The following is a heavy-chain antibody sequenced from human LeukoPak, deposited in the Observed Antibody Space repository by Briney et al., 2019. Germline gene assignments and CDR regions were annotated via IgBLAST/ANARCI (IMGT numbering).Heavy chain of an antibody. CDR1: GFSISEFV. CDR2: ISGSGGST. V-gene: IGHV3-23*01. CDR3: AKRTGYSSGWYPY. Sequence: GGSLRLSCRASGFSISEFVMSWVRQAPGKGLEWVSAISGSGGSTYYADSVKGRFTISRDNSKNTLYLQMNSLRAEDTAVYYCAKRTGYSSGWYPYWGQGTLVTVSS. D-gene: IGHD6-19*01. J-gene: IGHJ4*02.